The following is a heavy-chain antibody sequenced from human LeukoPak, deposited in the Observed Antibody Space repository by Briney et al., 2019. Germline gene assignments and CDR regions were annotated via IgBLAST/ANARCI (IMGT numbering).Heavy chain of an antibody. D-gene: IGHD3-22*01. Sequence: PSETLSLTCTVSGGSISSNDYSWSWIRQPPGKGLEGVGYIYYSGTTYYNPSLKSRVTISVDTSKNQFSLKLSSVTAADTAVYYCARWGVVINSDAFDIWGQGTMVTVSS. J-gene: IGHJ3*02. CDR1: GGSISSNDYS. CDR2: IYYSGTT. V-gene: IGHV4-61*08. CDR3: ARWGVVINSDAFDI.